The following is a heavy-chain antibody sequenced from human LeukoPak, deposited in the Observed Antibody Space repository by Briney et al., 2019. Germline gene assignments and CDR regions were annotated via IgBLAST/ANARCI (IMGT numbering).Heavy chain of an antibody. CDR3: AKSGSYWFMYFDY. CDR1: GFTFSSYA. V-gene: IGHV3-23*01. Sequence: GGSLRLSCAASGFTFSSYAMSWVRQAPGKGLEWVSAISGSGGSTYYADSAKGRFTISRDNSKNTLYLQMNSLRAEDTAVYYCAKSGSYWFMYFDYWGQGTLVTVSS. CDR2: ISGSGGST. J-gene: IGHJ4*02. D-gene: IGHD1-26*01.